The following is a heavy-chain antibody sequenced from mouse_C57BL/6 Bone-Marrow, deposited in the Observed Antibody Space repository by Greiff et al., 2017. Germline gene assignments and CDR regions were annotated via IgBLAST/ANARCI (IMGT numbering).Heavy chain of an antibody. CDR3: TTPYYYGRYFDV. CDR2: IDPENGDT. Sequence: EMQLQQSGAELVRPGASVKLSCTASGFNIKDDYMHWVKQRPEQGLEWIGWIDPENGDTEYASKFQGKATITADTYSNTAYLQLSSLTSEDTAVYYCTTPYYYGRYFDVWGTGTTVTVSS. J-gene: IGHJ1*03. V-gene: IGHV14-4*01. D-gene: IGHD1-1*01. CDR1: GFNIKDDY.